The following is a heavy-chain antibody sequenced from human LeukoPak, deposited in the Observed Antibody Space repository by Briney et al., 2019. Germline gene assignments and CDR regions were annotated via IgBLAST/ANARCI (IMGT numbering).Heavy chain of an antibody. D-gene: IGHD3-3*01. CDR3: ARASRTIFGVVIKGSWFDP. V-gene: IGHV4-61*02. CDR2: IYTSGST. J-gene: IGHJ5*02. Sequence: PSETLSLTCTVSGGSISSGSYYWSWIRQPAGKGLEWIGRIYTSGSTNYNPSLKSRVTISVDTSKNQFSLKLSSVTAADTAVYYCARASRTIFGVVIKGSWFDPWGQGTLVTVSS. CDR1: GGSISSGSYY.